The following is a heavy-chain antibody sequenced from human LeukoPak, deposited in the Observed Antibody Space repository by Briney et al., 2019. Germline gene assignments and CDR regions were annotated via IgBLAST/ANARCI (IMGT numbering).Heavy chain of an antibody. CDR3: AKDIDYGGIDAFDI. D-gene: IGHD4-23*01. CDR2: IYYSGST. CDR1: GGSISSSSYY. J-gene: IGHJ3*02. Sequence: SETLSLTCTVSGGSISSSSYYWGWIRQPPGKGLEWIGYIYYSGSTNYNPSLKSRVTILVDTSKNQFSLKLSSVTAADTAVYYCAKDIDYGGIDAFDIWGQGTMVTVSS. V-gene: IGHV4-61*01.